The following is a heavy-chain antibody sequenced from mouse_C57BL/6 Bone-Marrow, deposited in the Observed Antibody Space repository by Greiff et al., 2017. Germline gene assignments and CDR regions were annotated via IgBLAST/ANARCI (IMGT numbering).Heavy chain of an antibody. CDR1: DSEVFPIAY. J-gene: IGHJ1*03. CDR3: ARGDGYNWYFDV. Sequence: VQLQESGSELRSPGSSVKLSCKDFDSEVFPIAYMSWVRQKPGHGFEWIGGILPSIGRTIYGEKFEDKATLDADTLSNTAYLELNSLTSEDSAIYYCARGDGYNWYFDVWGTGTTVTVSS. CDR2: ILPSIGRT. D-gene: IGHD2-3*01. V-gene: IGHV15-2*01.